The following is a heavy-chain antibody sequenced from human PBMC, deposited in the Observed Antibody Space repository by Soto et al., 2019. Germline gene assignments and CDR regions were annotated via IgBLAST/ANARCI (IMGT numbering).Heavy chain of an antibody. D-gene: IGHD3-22*01. CDR1: GFTVSSND. CDR3: AGGAFVRAYYYDSSGYFGF. Sequence: EVQLVDSGGGLVQPGGSLRLSCAASGFTVSSNDMSWVRQAPGKGLEGVSIIYIGGNAYYADSVKGRFTISRDNSKTTVDLQMTGLRAEGTAVYHCAGGAFVRAYYYDSSGYFGFWGQGTLVTVSS. J-gene: IGHJ4*02. CDR2: IYIGGNA. V-gene: IGHV3-66*01.